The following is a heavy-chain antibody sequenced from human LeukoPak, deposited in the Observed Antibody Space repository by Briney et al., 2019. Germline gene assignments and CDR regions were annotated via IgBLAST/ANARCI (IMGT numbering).Heavy chain of an antibody. Sequence: GGSLRLSCAASGFTFRSYAMSWVRQAPGKGLEWVSGITGGGGSSYYADSVKGRFTISRDNSKNTLFLQMNSLTAEDTAVYYCEQWPDYWGQGTLVTVSS. CDR2: ITGGGGSS. CDR1: GFTFRSYA. V-gene: IGHV3-23*01. CDR3: EQWPDY. J-gene: IGHJ4*02. D-gene: IGHD6-19*01.